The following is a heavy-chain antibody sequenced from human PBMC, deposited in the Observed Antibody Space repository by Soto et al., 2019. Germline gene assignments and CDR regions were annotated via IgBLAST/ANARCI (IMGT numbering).Heavy chain of an antibody. CDR3: ARDPGYCSGGSCYSGYNWFDP. Sequence: SETLSLTCAVSGGSISSSDWWSWVRQPPGKGLEWIGEIYHSGSTTYNPSLKSRVTISVDKSKNQFSLKLSSVTAADTAVYYCARDPGYCSGGSCYSGYNWFDPWGQGTLVTVSS. V-gene: IGHV4-4*02. J-gene: IGHJ5*02. CDR1: GGSISSSDW. D-gene: IGHD2-15*01. CDR2: IYHSGST.